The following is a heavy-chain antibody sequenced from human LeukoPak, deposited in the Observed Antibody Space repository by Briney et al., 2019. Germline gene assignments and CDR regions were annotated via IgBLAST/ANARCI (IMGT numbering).Heavy chain of an antibody. D-gene: IGHD2-15*01. CDR2: ISSSSSYI. J-gene: IGHJ4*02. CDR1: GFTFSSYS. Sequence: GGSLRLSCAASGFTFSSYSMNWVRQAPGKGPEWVSSISSSSSYIYYADSVKGRFTISRDNAKNSLYLQMNSLRAEDTAVYYCAREAKNGYCSGGSCYSDYWGQGTLVTVSS. CDR3: AREAKNGYCSGGSCYSDY. V-gene: IGHV3-21*01.